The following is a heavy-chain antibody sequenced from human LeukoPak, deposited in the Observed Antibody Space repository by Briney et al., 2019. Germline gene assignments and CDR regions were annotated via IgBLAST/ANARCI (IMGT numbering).Heavy chain of an antibody. J-gene: IGHJ4*02. D-gene: IGHD5-24*01. V-gene: IGHV1-3*01. CDR1: GYTFTSYA. Sequence: ASVKVSCKASGYTFTSYAMHWVRQAPGQRLEWMGWINAGNGNTKYSQKFQSRVTITRDTSASTAYMELSSLRSEDTAVYYCARAPPGWLQTLDYWGQGTLVTVSS. CDR3: ARAPPGWLQTLDY. CDR2: INAGNGNT.